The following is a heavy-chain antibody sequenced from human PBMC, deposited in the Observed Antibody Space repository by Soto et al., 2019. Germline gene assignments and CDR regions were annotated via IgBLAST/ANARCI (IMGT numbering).Heavy chain of an antibody. D-gene: IGHD2-15*01. J-gene: IGHJ4*02. CDR1: GGSVSSGSYY. Sequence: SETLSLTCTVSGGSVSSGSYYWSWIRQPPGKGLEWIGYIYYSGSTNYNPSLKSRVTISVDTSKNQFSLKLSSVTAADTAVYYCARGVYPWSYDYWGQGTLVTVSS. V-gene: IGHV4-61*01. CDR3: ARGVYPWSYDY. CDR2: IYYSGST.